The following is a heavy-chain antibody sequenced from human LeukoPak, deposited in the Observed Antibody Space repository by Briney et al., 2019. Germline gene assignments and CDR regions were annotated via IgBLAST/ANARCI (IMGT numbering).Heavy chain of an antibody. D-gene: IGHD6-13*01. J-gene: IGHJ4*02. CDR2: ISGSGGST. V-gene: IGHV3-23*01. CDR3: AKPLAGTFSDFDY. Sequence: GGSLRLSCAASGFTFSGYSLNWVRQAPGKGLEWVSAISGSGGSTYYADSVKGRFTISRDNSKNTLYLQMNSLRAEDTAVYYCAKPLAGTFSDFDYWGQGTLVTVSS. CDR1: GFTFSGYS.